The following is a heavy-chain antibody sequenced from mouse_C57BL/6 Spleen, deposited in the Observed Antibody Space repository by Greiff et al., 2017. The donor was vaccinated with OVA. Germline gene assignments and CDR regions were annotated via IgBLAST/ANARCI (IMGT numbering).Heavy chain of an antibody. J-gene: IGHJ4*01. V-gene: IGHV1-80*01. CDR2: IYPGDGDT. CDR1: GYAFSSYW. D-gene: IGHD2-4*01. CDR3: ARREDYDRDYAMDY. Sequence: QVQLQQSGAELVKPGASVKISCKASGYAFSSYWMNWVKQRPGKGLEWIGQIYPGDGDTNYNGKFKGKATLTADKSSSTAYMQLSSLTSEDSAVYSCARREDYDRDYAMDYWGQGTSVTVSS.